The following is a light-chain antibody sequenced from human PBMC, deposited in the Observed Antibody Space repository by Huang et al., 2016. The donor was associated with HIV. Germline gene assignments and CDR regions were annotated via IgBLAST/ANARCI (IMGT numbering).Light chain of an antibody. Sequence: PSTVALSQGEGGSRHCRANQIGTTHLAGYHHRPGQSPRSLSFGASTRASGLPGRFSGSGSGTQFTLTVSGLQSEDFAVYYCQQYHNWPYTFGQGTKLEI. CDR3: QQYHNWPYT. J-gene: IGKJ2*01. CDR2: GAS. CDR1: QIGTTH. V-gene: IGKV3-15*01.